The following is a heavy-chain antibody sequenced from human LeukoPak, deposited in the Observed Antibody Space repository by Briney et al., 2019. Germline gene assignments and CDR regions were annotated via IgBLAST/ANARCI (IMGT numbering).Heavy chain of an antibody. J-gene: IGHJ4*02. D-gene: IGHD4-17*01. CDR2: IIPIFDTA. Sequence: ASVKLSCKASGGTFTNYAISWVRQAPGQGLEWMGGIIPIFDTANYAQKFQGRVTITADKSTTTAYMELSSLRSEDTAVYYCARAVQVTTGGLFDYWGQGTLVTVSS. CDR3: ARAVQVTTGGLFDY. V-gene: IGHV1-69*06. CDR1: GGTFTNYA.